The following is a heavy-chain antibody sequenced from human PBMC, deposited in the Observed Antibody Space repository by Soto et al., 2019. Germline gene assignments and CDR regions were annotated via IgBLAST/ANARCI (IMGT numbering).Heavy chain of an antibody. D-gene: IGHD2-15*01. CDR2: IYYSGST. J-gene: IGHJ5*02. CDR1: GGSVSSGSYY. V-gene: IGHV4-61*01. CDR3: AREFCSGGSCYSSTNWFDP. Sequence: SETLSLTCTVSGGSVSSGSYYWSWIRQPPGRGLEWIGYIYYSGSTYYNPSLKSRVTISVDTSKNQFSLKLSSVTAADTAVYYCAREFCSGGSCYSSTNWFDPWGQGTLVTVSS.